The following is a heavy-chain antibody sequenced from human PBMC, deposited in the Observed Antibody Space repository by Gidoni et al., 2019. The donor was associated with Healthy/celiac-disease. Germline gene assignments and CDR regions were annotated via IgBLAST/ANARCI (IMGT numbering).Heavy chain of an antibody. Sequence: EVQLLESGGGLVQPGGSLRLSCAASGFTFSSYAMSWVRQAPGKGLEWVSAISGSGGSTYYADSVKGRFTISRDNSKNTLYLQMNSLRAEDTAVYYCAKDEMGIVGATLVSYYFDYWGQGTLVTVSS. D-gene: IGHD1-26*01. CDR1: GFTFSSYA. CDR2: ISGSGGST. V-gene: IGHV3-23*01. J-gene: IGHJ4*02. CDR3: AKDEMGIVGATLVSYYFDY.